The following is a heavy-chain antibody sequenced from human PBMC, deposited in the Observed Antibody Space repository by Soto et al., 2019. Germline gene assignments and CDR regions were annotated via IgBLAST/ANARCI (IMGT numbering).Heavy chain of an antibody. Sequence: SETLSLTCTVSGGSISSYYWSWIRQPPGKGLKWIGYIYYSGSTNYNPSLKSRVTISVDTSKNQFSLKLSSVTAADTAVYYCARSGRWLQNYYYYGMDVWGQGTTVTVSS. CDR2: IYYSGST. CDR1: GGSISSYY. CDR3: ARSGRWLQNYYYYGMDV. D-gene: IGHD5-12*01. J-gene: IGHJ6*02. V-gene: IGHV4-59*01.